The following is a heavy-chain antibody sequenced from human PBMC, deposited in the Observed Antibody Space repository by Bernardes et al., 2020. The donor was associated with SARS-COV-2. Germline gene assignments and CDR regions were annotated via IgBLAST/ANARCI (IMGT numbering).Heavy chain of an antibody. D-gene: IGHD6-13*01. CDR2: INHSGST. Sequence: SETLSLTCAVYGGSFSGYYWSWIRQPPGKGLEWIGEINHSGSTNYNPSLKSRVTISVDTSKNQFSLKLSSVTAADTAVYYCARAQYTSSWYGTRYYFDYWGQGTLVTVSS. J-gene: IGHJ4*02. V-gene: IGHV4-34*01. CDR1: GGSFSGYY. CDR3: ARAQYTSSWYGTRYYFDY.